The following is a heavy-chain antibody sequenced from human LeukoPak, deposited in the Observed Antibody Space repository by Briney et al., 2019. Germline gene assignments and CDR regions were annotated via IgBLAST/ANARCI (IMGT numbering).Heavy chain of an antibody. CDR1: GFIFNNYA. CDR3: ARDQILTGYYNAVDY. D-gene: IGHD3-9*01. CDR2: ISGSGGST. Sequence: GGSLRLSCAGSGFIFNNYAMTWVRQAPGKGLEWVSTISGSGGSTYYADSVKGRFTISRDNSKNTLYLQMNSLRAEDTAVYYCARDQILTGYYNAVDYWGQGTLVTVSS. J-gene: IGHJ4*02. V-gene: IGHV3-23*01.